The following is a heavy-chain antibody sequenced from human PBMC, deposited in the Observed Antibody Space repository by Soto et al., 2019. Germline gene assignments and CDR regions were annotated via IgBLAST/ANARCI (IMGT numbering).Heavy chain of an antibody. CDR2: VSKSGYT. Sequence: GGSLRLSCVVSGFTFNNYGINWVRQAPGKGLEWVSSVSKSGYTYYSDSVKGRSTISRGNAKNSVSLQMNTLRAEDTAVYYCAREDSIIIPAVSDFWGQGTLVTVSS. D-gene: IGHD2-2*01. J-gene: IGHJ4*02. V-gene: IGHV3-21*01. CDR1: GFTFNNYG. CDR3: AREDSIIIPAVSDF.